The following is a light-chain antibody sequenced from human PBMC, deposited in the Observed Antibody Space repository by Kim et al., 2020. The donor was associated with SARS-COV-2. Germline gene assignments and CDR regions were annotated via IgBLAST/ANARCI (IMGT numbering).Light chain of an antibody. J-gene: IGKJ1*01. CDR2: RAS. Sequence: LSASVGDRVTITCRASQRISVWLAWYQQKPGKAPNLLVYRASNLESGVPSRFSGSGSGTEFTLTISSLQPDDVATYYCQQYNTYWTFGQGTKLEI. CDR1: QRISVW. V-gene: IGKV1-5*03. CDR3: QQYNTYWT.